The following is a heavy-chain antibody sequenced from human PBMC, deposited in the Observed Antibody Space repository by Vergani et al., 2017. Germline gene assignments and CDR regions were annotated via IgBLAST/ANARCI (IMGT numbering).Heavy chain of an antibody. J-gene: IGHJ5*02. D-gene: IGHD3-22*01. CDR1: GDSISSSNW. Sequence: QVQLQESGPGLVKPPGTLSLTCAVSGDSISSSNWWSWVRQSPGKGLEWIGEISHSGSTNYNPSLKSRVTISVDQSKNQFSLKLTSVTAADTAVYYCARGLSFSSAYYLLFGSFDRWGQGTLVTVSS. CDR2: ISHSGST. V-gene: IGHV4-4*03. CDR3: ARGLSFSSAYYLLFGSFDR.